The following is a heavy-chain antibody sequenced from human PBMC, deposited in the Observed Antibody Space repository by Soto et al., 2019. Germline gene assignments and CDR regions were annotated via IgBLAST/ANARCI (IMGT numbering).Heavy chain of an antibody. CDR3: ASGGYCISTSCSTDYYYGMDV. D-gene: IGHD2-2*01. CDR1: GGTFSSYA. J-gene: IGHJ6*02. Sequence: QVQLVQSGAEVKKPGSSVKVSCKASGGTFSSYAISWVRQAPGQGLEWMGGIMPIFGTANYAQKFQGRVTITADESTSTAYMELSSLRSEDTAVYYCASGGYCISTSCSTDYYYGMDVWGQGTTVTVSS. V-gene: IGHV1-69*12. CDR2: IMPIFGTA.